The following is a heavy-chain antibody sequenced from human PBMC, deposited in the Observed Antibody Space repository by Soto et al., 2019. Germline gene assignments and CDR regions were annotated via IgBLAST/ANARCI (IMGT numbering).Heavy chain of an antibody. CDR3: AKDLQSYGDYDYYCYGMDV. V-gene: IGHV3-30*18. Sequence: QVQLVDSGGGEVQPGRSLTISCAASGFTFSTYGMHWVHQTPGKGLEWVAVISYDGTNKFYSDSVKGRFTISRDNFKNTLTLQMNSLRADDTAVYSCAKDLQSYGDYDYYCYGMDVWGLGTRVTVSS. CDR1: GFTFSTYG. J-gene: IGHJ6*02. D-gene: IGHD4-17*01. CDR2: ISYDGTNK.